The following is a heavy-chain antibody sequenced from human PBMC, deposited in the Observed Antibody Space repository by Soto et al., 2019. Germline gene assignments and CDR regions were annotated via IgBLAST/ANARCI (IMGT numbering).Heavy chain of an antibody. CDR3: ARDRGGDYELALDI. J-gene: IGHJ3*02. CDR2: ISGTSTYT. Sequence: QVQLVESGGGLVKPGGSLRLSCAASRFTFSNYYMTWVRQAPGKGLEWISYISGTSTYTNYADSVRGRFTTSRDNAKNSLYLQMNSLRAEDTAVYYCARDRGGDYELALDIWGQGTLVTVSS. D-gene: IGHD4-17*01. V-gene: IGHV3-11*05. CDR1: RFTFSNYY.